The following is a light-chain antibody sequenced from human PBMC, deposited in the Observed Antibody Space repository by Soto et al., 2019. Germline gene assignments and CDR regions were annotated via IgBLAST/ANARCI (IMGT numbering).Light chain of an antibody. CDR1: QNIKSNY. J-gene: IGKJ4*01. CDR3: QQYDESPI. CDR2: GAS. Sequence: ESVLTQSPGTLSLSPGERATLSCRASQNIKSNYLAWYRQNPGQAPRLLIYGASNRAAGVPDRFRGSGSGTDFNLTITRLEPEDFAVYWCQQYDESPIFGGGTKVDIK. V-gene: IGKV3-20*01.